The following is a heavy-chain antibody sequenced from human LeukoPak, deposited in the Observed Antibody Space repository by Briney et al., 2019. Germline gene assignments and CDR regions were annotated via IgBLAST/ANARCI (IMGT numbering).Heavy chain of an antibody. V-gene: IGHV3-48*01. CDR2: ISSGGSTI. CDR3: ARGEQEMATMSIGY. D-gene: IGHD5-24*01. J-gene: IGHJ4*02. Sequence: GGSLRLSCAASGFTFSSYSMNWVRQAPGKGLKWVSYISSGGSTIYYADSVKGRFTISRDNAKNSLYLQMNSLRADDTAVYYCARGEQEMATMSIGYWGQGTLVTVSS. CDR1: GFTFSSYS.